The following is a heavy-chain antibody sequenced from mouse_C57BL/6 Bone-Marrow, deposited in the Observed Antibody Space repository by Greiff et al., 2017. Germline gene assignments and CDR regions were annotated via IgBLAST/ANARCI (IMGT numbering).Heavy chain of an antibody. CDR2: IYPRSGNT. Sequence: VQLQQSGAELARPGASVKLSCKASGYTFTSYGISWVKQRTGQGLEWIGEIYPRSGNTYYNAKFKGKATLTADKSSSTAYMALRSLTSEDSAVYFCARRGYYGSSYAMDYWGQGTSVTVSS. CDR1: GYTFTSYG. V-gene: IGHV1-81*01. J-gene: IGHJ4*01. CDR3: ARRGYYGSSYAMDY. D-gene: IGHD1-1*01.